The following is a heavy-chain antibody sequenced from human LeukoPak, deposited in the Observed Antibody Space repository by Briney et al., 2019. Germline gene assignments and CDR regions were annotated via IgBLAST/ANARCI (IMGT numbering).Heavy chain of an antibody. CDR1: GYTFTSYY. J-gene: IGHJ5*02. V-gene: IGHV1-46*01. D-gene: IGHD6-13*01. CDR2: INPSGGST. CDR3: AREGIPAAVGFRNWFDP. Sequence: ASVKVSCKASGYTFTSYYMHWVRQAPGQGLEWMGIINPSGGSTSYAQKFQGRVTMTRDMSTSTVYMELSSLRSEDTAVYYCAREGIPAAVGFRNWFDPWGQGTLVTVSS.